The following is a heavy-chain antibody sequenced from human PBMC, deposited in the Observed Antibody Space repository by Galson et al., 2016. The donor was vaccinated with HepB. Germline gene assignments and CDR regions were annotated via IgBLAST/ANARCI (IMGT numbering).Heavy chain of an antibody. V-gene: IGHV4-4*02. CDR3: AAKTPSSDWWPGFAP. CDR1: GVSISVTKW. Sequence: ETLSLTCAVSGVSISVTKWWSWVRQSPGKGLEWIGEIHHSGSTNYNPPLKSRITISVDKSKNQFSRKVNSVTAADTAMYYCAAKTPSSDWWPGFAPWGQGTLVTVSS. D-gene: IGHD2-8*02. CDR2: IHHSGST. J-gene: IGHJ5*02.